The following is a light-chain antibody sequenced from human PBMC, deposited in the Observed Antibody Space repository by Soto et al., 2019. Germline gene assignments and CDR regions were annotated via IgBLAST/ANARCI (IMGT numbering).Light chain of an antibody. CDR3: HPYGTPPNT. Sequence: EVVLTQSPGTLSLSPGERATLSCRASQRVRSSYLAWYQPKPGPSPRLLIYGASRRATGIPDRLSGSASGTDFSLTISRLEHEDFAVYYCHPYGTPPNTFGQGNTLQI. CDR2: GAS. V-gene: IGKV3-20*01. J-gene: IGKJ2*01. CDR1: QRVRSSY.